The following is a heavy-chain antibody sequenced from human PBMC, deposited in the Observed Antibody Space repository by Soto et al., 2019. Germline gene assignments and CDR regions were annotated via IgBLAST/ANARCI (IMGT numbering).Heavy chain of an antibody. CDR2: MSYSGRT. D-gene: IGHD1-26*01. Sequence: SETLSLTCSVSGGSISTYYWSWIRQPPGKGLEWIGYMSYSGRTDYNFSLKSRVTISADTSKNQFSLKLTSVTAADTAVYFCARVGATAEFDYWGLGTLVTVSS. CDR1: GGSISTYY. J-gene: IGHJ4*02. CDR3: ARVGATAEFDY. V-gene: IGHV4-59*13.